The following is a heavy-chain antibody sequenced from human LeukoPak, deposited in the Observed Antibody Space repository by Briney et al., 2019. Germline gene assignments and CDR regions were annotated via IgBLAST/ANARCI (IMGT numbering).Heavy chain of an antibody. V-gene: IGHV5-51*01. D-gene: IGHD3-10*01. J-gene: IGHJ4*02. CDR3: ARHYASGTYYNPLGY. CDR2: IYPGDSDT. CDR1: GHSFTTNW. Sequence: GESLKISCQGSGHSFTTNWIAWVRQMPGKGLEWMGTIYPGDSDTRYSPSFRGQVTISADKSISTTYSQWSSLKSSDTAMYYCARHYASGTYYNPLGYWGQGTLVTVSS.